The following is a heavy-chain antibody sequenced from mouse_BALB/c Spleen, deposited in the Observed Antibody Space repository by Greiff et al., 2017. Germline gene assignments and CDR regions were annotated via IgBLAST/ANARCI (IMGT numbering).Heavy chain of an antibody. V-gene: IGHV1-5*01. CDR3: ARSGTTVVQYYYAMDY. Sequence: VQLQQSGTVLARPGASVKMSCKASGYSFTSYWMHWVKQRPGQGLEWIGAIYPGNSDTSYNQKFKGKAKLTAVTSASTAYMELSSLTNEDSAVYYCARSGTTVVQYYYAMDYWGQGTSVTVSS. D-gene: IGHD1-1*01. CDR1: GYSFTSYW. CDR2: IYPGNSDT. J-gene: IGHJ4*01.